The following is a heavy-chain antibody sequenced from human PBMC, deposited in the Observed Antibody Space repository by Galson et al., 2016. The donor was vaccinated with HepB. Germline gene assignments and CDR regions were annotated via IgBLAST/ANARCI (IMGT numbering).Heavy chain of an antibody. Sequence: LRLSCAASGFTVNNNFMSWVRQAPGMGLEWVSVIYSGGRTLYADSVKGRFTISRDNSKNTLYLQMNSLRAEDTAVYYCAKGDYYDSSGLNYWGQGTLVTVSS. CDR1: GFTVNNNF. CDR3: AKGDYYDSSGLNY. D-gene: IGHD3-22*01. CDR2: IYSGGRT. J-gene: IGHJ4*02. V-gene: IGHV3-53*01.